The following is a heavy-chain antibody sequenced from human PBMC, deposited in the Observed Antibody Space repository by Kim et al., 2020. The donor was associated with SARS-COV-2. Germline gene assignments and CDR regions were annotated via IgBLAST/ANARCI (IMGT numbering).Heavy chain of an antibody. Sequence: SETLSLTCTVSGGSISSSSYYWGWIRQPPGKGLEWIGSIYYSGSTYYNPSLKSRVTISVDTSKNQFSLKLSSVTAADTAVYYCARLYYYDSSGYWYFDYWGQGTLVTVSS. CDR1: GGSISSSSYY. D-gene: IGHD3-22*01. CDR3: ARLYYYDSSGYWYFDY. CDR2: IYYSGST. V-gene: IGHV4-39*01. J-gene: IGHJ4*02.